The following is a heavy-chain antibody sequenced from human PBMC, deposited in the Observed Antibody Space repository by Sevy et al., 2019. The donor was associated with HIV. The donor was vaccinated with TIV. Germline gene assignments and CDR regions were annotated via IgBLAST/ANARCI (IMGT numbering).Heavy chain of an antibody. J-gene: IGHJ3*01. V-gene: IGHV4-4*07. CDR1: GGSVSGYY. CDR3: TRDAFTLVRGVILADASDV. CDR2: IYSSGTT. D-gene: IGHD3-10*01. Sequence: SETLSLTCTVSGGSVSGYYWSWIRQPAGKGLEWIGRIYSSGTTNYNPSLKSRLTMSLDMSKNQISLKLKSVTAADTAVYYCTRDAFTLVRGVILADASDVWGRGTMVTVSS.